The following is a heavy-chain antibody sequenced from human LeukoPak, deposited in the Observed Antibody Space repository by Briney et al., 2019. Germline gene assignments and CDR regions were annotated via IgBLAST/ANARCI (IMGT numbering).Heavy chain of an antibody. Sequence: GGSLRLSCAASGFTFSSYSMNWVRQAPGKGLEWVSSISSSSSYIYYADSVKGRFTISRDNAKNSLYLQMNSLRAEDTAVYYCAREDPYISGWKYYYYGMDVWGQGTTVTVSS. CDR3: AREDPYISGWKYYYYGMDV. V-gene: IGHV3-21*01. D-gene: IGHD6-19*01. J-gene: IGHJ6*02. CDR2: ISSSSSYI. CDR1: GFTFSSYS.